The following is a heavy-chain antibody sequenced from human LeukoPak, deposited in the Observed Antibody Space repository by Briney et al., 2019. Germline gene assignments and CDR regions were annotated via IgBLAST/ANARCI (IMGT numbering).Heavy chain of an antibody. D-gene: IGHD5-12*01. CDR3: ARSKYSGYDFFYYFDY. Sequence: AGRSLRLSCAASGFTFSSYGMHWVRQAPGKGLEWVAVISYDGSNKYYADSVKGRFTISGDNSKNTLYLQMNSLRAEDTAVYYCARSKYSGYDFFYYFDYWGQGTLVTVSS. J-gene: IGHJ4*02. CDR2: ISYDGSNK. CDR1: GFTFSSYG. V-gene: IGHV3-30*03.